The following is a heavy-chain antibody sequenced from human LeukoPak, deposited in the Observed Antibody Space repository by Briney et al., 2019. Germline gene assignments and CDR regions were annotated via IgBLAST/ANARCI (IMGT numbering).Heavy chain of an antibody. CDR1: GYTFTSYG. CDR2: INPNSGGT. Sequence: GASVKVSCKASGYTFTSYGISWVRQAPGQGLEWMGWINPNSGGTNYAQKFQGRVTMTRDTSISTAYMELSRLRSDDTAVYYCAQTTAMANYGLLYAFDIWGQGTMVTVSS. V-gene: IGHV1-2*02. J-gene: IGHJ3*02. D-gene: IGHD3-3*01. CDR3: AQTTAMANYGLLYAFDI.